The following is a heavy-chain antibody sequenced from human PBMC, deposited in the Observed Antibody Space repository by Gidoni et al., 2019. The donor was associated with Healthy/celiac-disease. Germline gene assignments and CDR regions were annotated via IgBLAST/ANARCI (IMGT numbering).Heavy chain of an antibody. D-gene: IGHD3-9*01. Sequence: EVQLVESGGGLVKPGRSLRINCAASGITFSSYTLHWVRQAPGKGLEWVSSISRSSSDIYYADSVKGRFTISRDNAKNSLYLQRHILRAEDTAVYYCARWAGTGYPTPDYGMDVWCQGTTVTVSS. CDR2: ISRSSSDI. J-gene: IGHJ6*02. CDR1: GITFSSYT. V-gene: IGHV3-21*01. CDR3: ARWAGTGYPTPDYGMDV.